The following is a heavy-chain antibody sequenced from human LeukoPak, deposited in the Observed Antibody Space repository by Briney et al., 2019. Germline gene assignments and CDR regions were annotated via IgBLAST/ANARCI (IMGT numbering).Heavy chain of an antibody. CDR2: IFYSGST. Sequence: PSETLSLTCTLSSASFSRWGYAWSWIRQHPGKGLEWIGYIFYSGSTYYNPSLKSRVTISVDTSKNQFSLKLSSVTAADTAVYYCATATYYYAYSGLPTTGLSCYWDQGSLVTVSS. J-gene: IGHJ4*02. V-gene: IGHV4-31*03. D-gene: IGHD3-10*01. CDR1: SASFSRWGYA. CDR3: ATATYYYAYSGLPTTGLSCY.